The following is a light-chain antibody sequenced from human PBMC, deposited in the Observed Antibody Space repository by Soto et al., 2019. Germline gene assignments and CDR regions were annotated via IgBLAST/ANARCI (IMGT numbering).Light chain of an antibody. V-gene: IGKV3-20*01. CDR2: GAS. CDR3: QQYGSSPYT. Sequence: EMVLTQSPGTLSLSPGERVTLSCRASQSVSSTYLAWYQQKPGQAPRLLIYGASNRATGIPDRFSGSGSGTDFTLTISRLEPEDFAVYYCQQYGSSPYTVGQGTKLEIK. CDR1: QSVSSTY. J-gene: IGKJ2*01.